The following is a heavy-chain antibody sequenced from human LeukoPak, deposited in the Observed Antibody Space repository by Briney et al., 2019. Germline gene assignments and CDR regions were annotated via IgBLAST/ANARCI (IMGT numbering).Heavy chain of an antibody. CDR1: GYKFTSHW. D-gene: IGHD3-22*01. J-gene: IGHJ4*02. V-gene: IGHV5-51*01. Sequence: GESLKISCKGAGYKFTSHWIGWVRQMPGKGLEWMGITYPGDSDTRYSPSFQGQVTFSADKSMSTVYLEWSRLKASDTAMYFCARSPRNSSGYWYADYWGQGTLVTVSS. CDR2: TYPGDSDT. CDR3: ARSPRNSSGYWYADY.